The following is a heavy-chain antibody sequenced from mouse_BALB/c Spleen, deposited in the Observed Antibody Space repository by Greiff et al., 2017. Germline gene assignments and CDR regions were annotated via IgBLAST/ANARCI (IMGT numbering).Heavy chain of an antibody. V-gene: IGHV1-66*01. CDR2: IDPANGNT. CDR1: GYTFTSYD. J-gene: IGHJ1*01. Sequence: QVQLQQSGPELVKPGALVKISCKASGYTFTSYDINWVKQRPGQGLEWIGWIDPANGNTKYDPKFQGKATITADTSSNTAYLQLSSLTSEDTAVYYCARNYPYWYFDVWGAGTTVTVSS. D-gene: IGHD2-1*01. CDR3: ARNYPYWYFDV.